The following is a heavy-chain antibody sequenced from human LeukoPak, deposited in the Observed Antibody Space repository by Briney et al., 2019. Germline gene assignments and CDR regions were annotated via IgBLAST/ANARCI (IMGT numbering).Heavy chain of an antibody. Sequence: ASVKVSCKASGYTFTSYYMHWVRPAPGQGLEWMGIINPSGGSTSYAQKFQGRVTMTRDTSTSTVYMELSSLRSEDTAVYYCARERYCSGGSCYYFDYWGQGTLVTVSS. D-gene: IGHD2-15*01. CDR3: ARERYCSGGSCYYFDY. J-gene: IGHJ4*02. CDR1: GYTFTSYY. V-gene: IGHV1-46*01. CDR2: INPSGGST.